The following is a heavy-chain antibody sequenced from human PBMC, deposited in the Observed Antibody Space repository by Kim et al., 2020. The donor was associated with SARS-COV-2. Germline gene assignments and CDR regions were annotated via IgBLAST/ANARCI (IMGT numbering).Heavy chain of an antibody. D-gene: IGHD3-22*01. CDR3: ARQVDLYDRSDNVRDAFDM. CDR1: GFTFSNYE. Sequence: GGSLRLSCAVSGFTFSNYEFTWVRQAPGNGLEWVSYISSNGKTMFYADSVKGRFTISRDNANNLLYLRMNSLRAEDTAIYYCARQVDLYDRSDNVRDAFDMWGQGTTVTVSS. CDR2: ISSNGKTM. V-gene: IGHV3-48*03. J-gene: IGHJ3*02.